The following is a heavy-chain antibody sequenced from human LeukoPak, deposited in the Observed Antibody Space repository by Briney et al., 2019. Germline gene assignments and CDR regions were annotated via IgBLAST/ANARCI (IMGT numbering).Heavy chain of an antibody. CDR2: IVGSSST. V-gene: IGHV3-21*01. Sequence: PGGSLRLSCAASGFTFSNFAMTWVRQALGKGLEWGSSIVGSSSTYYADSPKGRFTISRDNAKNSLYLQMNSLRAEDTAMYYCARIGAGCSRDYWGEGTLVTVSS. J-gene: IGHJ4*02. CDR3: ARIGAGCSRDY. D-gene: IGHD6-13*01. CDR1: GFTFSNFA.